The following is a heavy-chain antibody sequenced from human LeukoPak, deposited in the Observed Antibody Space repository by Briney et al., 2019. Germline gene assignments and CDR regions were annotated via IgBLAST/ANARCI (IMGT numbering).Heavy chain of an antibody. V-gene: IGHV3-21*01. J-gene: IGHJ3*02. D-gene: IGHD3-10*01. CDR1: GFTFSSYS. Sequence: GGSQRLSCAASGFTFSSYSMNWVRQAPGKGLEWVSSISSSSSYIYYADSVKGRFTISRDNAKNSLYLQMNSLRAEDTAVYYCARMVRGVIAQTGGWAFDIWGQGTMVTVSS. CDR2: ISSSSSYI. CDR3: ARMVRGVIAQTGGWAFDI.